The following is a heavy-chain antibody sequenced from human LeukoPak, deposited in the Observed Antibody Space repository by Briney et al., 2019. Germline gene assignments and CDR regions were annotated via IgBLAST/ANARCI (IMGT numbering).Heavy chain of an antibody. CDR2: IYSGGDK. D-gene: IGHD2-15*01. Sequence: PGGSLRLSCAVSGFTVSSNYMTWVRQAPGKGLEWVSVIYSGGDKYYADSVKGRFTISRDNSKNTLYLQMNSLRAEDTAVYYCARDRRYCSGDSCYSGVDYWDQGTLVTVSS. CDR1: GFTVSSNY. J-gene: IGHJ4*02. CDR3: ARDRRYCSGDSCYSGVDY. V-gene: IGHV3-53*01.